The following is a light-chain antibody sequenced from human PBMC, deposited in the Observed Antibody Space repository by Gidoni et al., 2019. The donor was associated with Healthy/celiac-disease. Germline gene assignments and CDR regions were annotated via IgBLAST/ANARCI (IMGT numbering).Light chain of an antibody. V-gene: IGLV1-40*01. J-gene: IGLJ2*01. Sequence: QPVLTQPPTVSGAPGQSVTISCTGSSSNVGAGYDVNWYQQLPGTAPKLLIYGNSNRPSWVPDRFSGSKSGTSASLAITGRQAEYEADYYCQSYDSSLSGVVFGGGTKLTVL. CDR2: GNS. CDR3: QSYDSSLSGVV. CDR1: SSNVGAGYD.